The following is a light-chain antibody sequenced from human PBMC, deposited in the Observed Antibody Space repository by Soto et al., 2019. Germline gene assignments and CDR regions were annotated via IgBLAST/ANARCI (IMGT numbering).Light chain of an antibody. CDR3: QQSYTTAPT. Sequence: DIQMTQSPSSLSASVGDRVTITCRASQGISSYLNWYQQKPGIAPKVLIYAAPTLQRDVPSRFSGSGSGTDFTLTISSLQPEDFATYYCQQSYTTAPTFGQGTKVDIK. CDR1: QGISSY. V-gene: IGKV1-39*01. J-gene: IGKJ1*01. CDR2: AAP.